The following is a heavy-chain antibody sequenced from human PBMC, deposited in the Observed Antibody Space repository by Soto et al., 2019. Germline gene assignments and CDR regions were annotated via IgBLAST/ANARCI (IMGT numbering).Heavy chain of an antibody. CDR2: IYSGGST. Sequence: GGSRRLSWAASGFTVSANYMTWVRQAPGKGREWVSVIYSGGSTYYADSMKGRCTISRDNSKNSVYLHMNSLPAAAPAVYYCASLATGTPLDYCAQGSLVTVSS. V-gene: IGHV3-53*01. J-gene: IGHJ4*02. D-gene: IGHD1-1*01. CDR1: GFTVSANY. CDR3: ASLATGTPLDY.